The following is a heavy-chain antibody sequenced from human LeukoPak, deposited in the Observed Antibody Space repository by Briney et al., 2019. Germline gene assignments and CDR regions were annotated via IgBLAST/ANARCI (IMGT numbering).Heavy chain of an antibody. Sequence: GRSLRLSCAASGFIFNNYGLVWVRHAPGKGLEWVSAISNGGGGTTYADFVKGRFSVSRDNSKNTLFLQLNSLRAEDTALYYCAKGSSGYFFDLWGQGTLVTVSS. V-gene: IGHV3-23*01. D-gene: IGHD3-22*01. CDR3: AKGSSGYFFDL. CDR1: GFIFNNYG. J-gene: IGHJ4*02. CDR2: ISNGGGGT.